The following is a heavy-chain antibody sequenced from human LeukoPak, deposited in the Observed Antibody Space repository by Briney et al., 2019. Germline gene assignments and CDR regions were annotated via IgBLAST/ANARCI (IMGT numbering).Heavy chain of an antibody. Sequence: GGSLRLSCAASGFSFSYYAMSWVRHAPGKGLEWVSGMSGSGATAYYADSVKGRFTISRDNSDNTVYLQMSNLSAEDTAVYYCAKDNAQWPRVFDYWGQGTLVTVSS. J-gene: IGHJ4*02. V-gene: IGHV3-23*01. CDR3: AKDNAQWPRVFDY. CDR2: MSGSGATA. D-gene: IGHD6-19*01. CDR1: GFSFSYYA.